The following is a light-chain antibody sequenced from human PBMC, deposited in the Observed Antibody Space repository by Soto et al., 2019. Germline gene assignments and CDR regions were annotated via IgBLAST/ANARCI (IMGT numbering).Light chain of an antibody. CDR3: CSYAGSYTWV. V-gene: IGLV2-11*01. CDR2: DVS. Sequence: QSVLTQPRSVSGSPGQSVTISCTGTSSDVGGYNYVSWYRQHPGKAPKLMIYDVSKRPSGVPDRFSGSKSGNTASLTISGLQAEDEADYCCCSYAGSYTWVFVTGTKVTVL. J-gene: IGLJ1*01. CDR1: SSDVGGYNY.